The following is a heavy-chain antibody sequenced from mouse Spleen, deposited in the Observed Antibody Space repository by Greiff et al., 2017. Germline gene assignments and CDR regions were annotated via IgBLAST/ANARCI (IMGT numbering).Heavy chain of an antibody. V-gene: IGHV7-1*01. Sequence: EVKLVESGGGLVQSGRSLRLSCATSGFTFSDFYMEWVRQAPGKGLEWIAASRNKANDYTTEYSASVKGRFIVSRDTSQSILYLQMNALRAEDTAIYYCARDAPLTGTFAYWGQGTLVTVSA. D-gene: IGHD4-1*01. CDR2: SRNKANDYTT. CDR1: GFTFSDFY. CDR3: ARDAPLTGTFAY. J-gene: IGHJ3*01.